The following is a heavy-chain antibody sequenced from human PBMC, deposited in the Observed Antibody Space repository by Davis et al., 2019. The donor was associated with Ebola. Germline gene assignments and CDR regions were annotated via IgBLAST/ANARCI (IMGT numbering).Heavy chain of an antibody. CDR3: ARPVGNGDYSWFDP. D-gene: IGHD4-17*01. J-gene: IGHJ5*02. V-gene: IGHV4-34*01. Sequence: SETLSLTCAVYGGSFSGYYWSWIRQSPGKGLEWIGEINHSGSTNYNPSLKSRVTISVDTSKNQFSLKLSSVTAADTAVYYCARPVGNGDYSWFDPWGQGTLVTVSS. CDR2: INHSGST. CDR1: GGSFSGYY.